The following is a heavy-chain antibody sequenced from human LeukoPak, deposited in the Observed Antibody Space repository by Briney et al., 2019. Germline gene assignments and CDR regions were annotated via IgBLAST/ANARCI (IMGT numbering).Heavy chain of an antibody. CDR3: ARHLTQFSITSFLSY. D-gene: IGHD2/OR15-2a*01. CDR2: IYPGNSDV. CDR1: KYRFSTYW. V-gene: IGHV5-51*01. Sequence: GESLKISCKGPKYRFSTYWIAWVRQMPGKGLEWMGIIYPGNSDVRYNPSFQGQVTISADKSISTAYLHWSSLQASDTAIYYCARHLTQFSITSFLSYWGQGTLVTVSS. J-gene: IGHJ4*02.